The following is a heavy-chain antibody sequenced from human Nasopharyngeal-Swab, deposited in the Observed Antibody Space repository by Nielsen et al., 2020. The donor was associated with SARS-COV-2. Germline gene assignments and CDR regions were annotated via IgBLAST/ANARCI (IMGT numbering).Heavy chain of an antibody. CDR3: TYSSSWYFYGMDV. J-gene: IGHJ6*02. D-gene: IGHD6-13*01. V-gene: IGHV4-38-2*02. CDR2: IYHSGST. Sequence: SDTLSLTCTVSGYSISSGYYWGWIRQPPGKGLEWIGSIYHSGSTYYNPSLKSRVTISVDTSNNQFSLKLSSVTAADTAVYYCTYSSSWYFYGMDVWGQGTTVTVSS. CDR1: GYSISSGYY.